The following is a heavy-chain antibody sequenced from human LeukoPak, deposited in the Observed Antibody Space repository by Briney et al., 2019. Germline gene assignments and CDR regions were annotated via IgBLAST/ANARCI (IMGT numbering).Heavy chain of an antibody. CDR1: GDSFDNYY. CDR2: VDHSGRT. Sequence: SEALSLTCGVYGDSFDNYYWNWIRQFPEKRLEWIGEVDHSGRTTYSPSLQGRVTISVDTSKSQFSLKLNSVTAADTAVYFCAATNYFYGSGSFHKRDSWGQGTLVTVSS. J-gene: IGHJ4*02. V-gene: IGHV4-34*01. D-gene: IGHD3-10*01. CDR3: AATNYFYGSGSFHKRDS.